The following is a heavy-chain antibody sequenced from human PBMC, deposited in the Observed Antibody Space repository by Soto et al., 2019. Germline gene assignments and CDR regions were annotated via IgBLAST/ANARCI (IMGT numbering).Heavy chain of an antibody. Sequence: VQLVQSGAEVKKPGSSVKVSCKASGGTFGSYAFSWVRQAPGQGLEWMGGIIPVSGAAHYAQKFQGRVTITADESTRTAYMELSSLSSQDTAVYYCATALGCRSTSCTLDYWGQGTRVIVSS. V-gene: IGHV1-69*01. CDR1: GGTFGSYA. CDR3: ATALGCRSTSCTLDY. J-gene: IGHJ4*02. D-gene: IGHD2-2*01. CDR2: IIPVSGAA.